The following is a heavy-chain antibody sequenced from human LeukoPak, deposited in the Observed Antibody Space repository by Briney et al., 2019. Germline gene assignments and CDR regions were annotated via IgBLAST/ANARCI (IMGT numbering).Heavy chain of an antibody. J-gene: IGHJ4*02. D-gene: IGHD3/OR15-3a*01. Sequence: SETLSLTCAVYGGSFSGYYWSWIRQPPGKGLEWIGEINHSGSTNYNPSLKSRVTISVDTSKNQFSLKLSSVTAADTAVYYCARTSFWAGTFDYWGQGTLVTASS. CDR1: GGSFSGYY. V-gene: IGHV4-34*01. CDR3: ARTSFWAGTFDY. CDR2: INHSGST.